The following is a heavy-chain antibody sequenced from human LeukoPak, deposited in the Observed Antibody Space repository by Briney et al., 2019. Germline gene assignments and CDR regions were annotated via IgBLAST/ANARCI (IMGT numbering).Heavy chain of an antibody. CDR3: ARELAYCGGDCYSGVFDP. J-gene: IGHJ5*02. D-gene: IGHD2-21*02. V-gene: IGHV3-11*04. CDR1: GFTFSDYY. CDR2: ISSSGSTI. Sequence: GSLRLSCAASGFTFSDYYMSWIRQAPGKGLEWVSYISSSGSTIYYADSVKGRFTISRDNAKNSLYLQMNSLRAEDTAVYYCARELAYCGGDCYSGVFDPWGQGTLVTVSS.